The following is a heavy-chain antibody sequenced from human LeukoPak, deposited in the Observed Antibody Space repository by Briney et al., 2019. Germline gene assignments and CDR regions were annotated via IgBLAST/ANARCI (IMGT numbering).Heavy chain of an antibody. D-gene: IGHD5-24*01. CDR1: GFTFSSYA. CDR2: ISGSGGST. V-gene: IGHV3-23*01. CDR3: AKEGRSLQTY. J-gene: IGHJ4*02. Sequence: GGSLRLSCAASGFTFSSYAMSWVRQAPGKGLEWVSAISGSGGSTYYADSVKGRFTISRDNAKNSLYLQMNSLRVEDTAIYYCAKEGRSLQTYWGQGTLVTVSS.